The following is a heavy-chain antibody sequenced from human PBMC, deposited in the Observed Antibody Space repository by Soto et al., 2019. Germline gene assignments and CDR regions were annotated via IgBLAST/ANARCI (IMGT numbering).Heavy chain of an antibody. Sequence: SDTLSLTCTVPGGSVYIGSYYWSWIRQPPGKGLEWIGFIHYSGSTNYNPSLKSRVTMSVDTSKNQFSLKLTSVNAADTAVYYCTRGGDAYKNGHWGQG. V-gene: IGHV4-61*01. CDR1: GGSVYIGSYY. J-gene: IGHJ1*01. D-gene: IGHD2-21*01. CDR3: TRGGDAYKNGH. CDR2: IHYSGST.